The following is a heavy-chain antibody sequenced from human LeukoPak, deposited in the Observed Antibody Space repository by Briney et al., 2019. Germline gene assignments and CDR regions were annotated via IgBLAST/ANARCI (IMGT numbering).Heavy chain of an antibody. Sequence: GGSLRLSRAASGFTFSTYAMHWVRQAPGKGLEWVAVISYDGSNKYYADSVKGRFTISRDNSKNTLYLQMNSLRAEDTAVYYCARVGTVVHFDYWGQGTLVTVSS. D-gene: IGHD4-23*01. J-gene: IGHJ4*02. CDR1: GFTFSTYA. CDR2: ISYDGSNK. CDR3: ARVGTVVHFDY. V-gene: IGHV3-30-3*01.